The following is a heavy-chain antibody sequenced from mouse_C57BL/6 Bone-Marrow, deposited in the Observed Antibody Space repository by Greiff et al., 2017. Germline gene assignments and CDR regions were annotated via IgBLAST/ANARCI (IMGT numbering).Heavy chain of an antibody. Sequence: QVQLQQPGAELVMPGASVRLSCKASGSPFPGSWWPGVKQRPGQGLEWIGEINPSDSYPNYNQKFKGKSTLTVDKSSSTAYMQLSSLTSEDSAVYYCARGGFPYYFDYWGQGTTLTVSS. CDR3: ARGGFPYYFDY. CDR1: GSPFPGSW. J-gene: IGHJ2*01. V-gene: IGHV1-69*01. CDR2: INPSDSYP.